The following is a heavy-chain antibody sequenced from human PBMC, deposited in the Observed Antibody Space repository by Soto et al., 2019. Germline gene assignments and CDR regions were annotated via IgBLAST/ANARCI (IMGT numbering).Heavy chain of an antibody. CDR1: GGSVSSSNW. D-gene: IGHD3-22*01. V-gene: IGHV4-4*02. Sequence: SETLSLTCIVSGGSVSSSNWWSWVRQPPGKGLEWIGEIYHSGSTTYNPSLKSRATISVDKSENQFSLRLKSVTAADTAVYYCASVGSDYDNSGYYLHWGPGTLVTVS. CDR3: ASVGSDYDNSGYYLH. CDR2: IYHSGST. J-gene: IGHJ4*02.